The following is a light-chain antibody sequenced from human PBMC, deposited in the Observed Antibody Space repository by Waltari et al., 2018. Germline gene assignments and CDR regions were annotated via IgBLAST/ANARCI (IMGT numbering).Light chain of an antibody. V-gene: IGLV2-14*01. J-gene: IGLJ1*01. CDR2: EVS. Sequence: QSALTQPASVSGSPGQSIPISCSGPDRDVGAYDFVSWYQQHPGKAPHLIIYEVSNRPSGISNRFSASKSGNTASLTISGLQAEDEADYYCSSYTTSSAPGVFGTGTRVTVL. CDR1: DRDVGAYDF. CDR3: SSYTTSSAPGV.